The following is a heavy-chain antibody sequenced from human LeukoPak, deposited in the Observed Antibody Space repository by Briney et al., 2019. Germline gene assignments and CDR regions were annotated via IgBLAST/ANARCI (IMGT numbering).Heavy chain of an antibody. J-gene: IGHJ4*02. CDR3: ARVEGYYYDSSGYRPVDY. V-gene: IGHV3-7*01. Sequence: GGSLRLSCAASGFTFSSYWMSWVRQAPGKGADWVANIKQDGSEKHYVDSVKGRFTISRDNAKNSLYLQMNSLRAEDTAVYYCARVEGYYYDSSGYRPVDYWGQGTLVTVSS. CDR1: GFTFSSYW. CDR2: IKQDGSEK. D-gene: IGHD3-22*01.